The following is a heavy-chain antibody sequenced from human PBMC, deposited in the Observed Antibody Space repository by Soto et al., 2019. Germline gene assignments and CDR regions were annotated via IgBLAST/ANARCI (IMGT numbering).Heavy chain of an antibody. V-gene: IGHV4-59*01. CDR3: AKEICDPNGCYGRWLDP. CDR1: GGSMSSFY. Sequence: VQLQESGPGLAKPSETLSLTCTVSGGSMSSFYWSWIRQPPGKGLEWIGNVFYSGSTIYNPALKSRVTISVDTSKSQFSLKLSSETAADTAVYYCAKEICDPNGCYGRWLDPWGQGTLVTVSS. CDR2: VFYSGST. J-gene: IGHJ5*02. D-gene: IGHD2-15*01.